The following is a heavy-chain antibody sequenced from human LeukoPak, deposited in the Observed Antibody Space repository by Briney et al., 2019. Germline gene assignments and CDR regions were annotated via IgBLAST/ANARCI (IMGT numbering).Heavy chain of an antibody. CDR1: GFTFSSYA. CDR3: ARDRWGGAVGAAYFDY. J-gene: IGHJ4*02. V-gene: IGHV3-30-3*01. D-gene: IGHD2-15*01. CDR2: ISYDGSNK. Sequence: PGRSLSLSCAASGFTFSSYAMHWVRQAPGTGLERVAVISYDGSNKYYADSVKGRFTVSRDNSKNTLYLQMNSLRAEDTAVYYCARDRWGGAVGAAYFDYWGQGTLVTVSS.